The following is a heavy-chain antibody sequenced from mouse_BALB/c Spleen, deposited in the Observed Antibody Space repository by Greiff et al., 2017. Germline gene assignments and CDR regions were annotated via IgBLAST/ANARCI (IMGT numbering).Heavy chain of an antibody. CDR3: AGYYYGSSPWFAY. Sequence: EVKLVESGGGLVQPGGSLKLSCAASGFAFSSYDMSWVRQTPEKRLEWVAYISSGGGSTYYPDTVKGRFTISRDNAKNTLYLQMSSLKSEDTAMYYCAGYYYGSSPWFAYWGQGTLVTVSA. CDR2: ISSGGGST. V-gene: IGHV5-12-1*01. D-gene: IGHD1-1*01. J-gene: IGHJ3*01. CDR1: GFAFSSYD.